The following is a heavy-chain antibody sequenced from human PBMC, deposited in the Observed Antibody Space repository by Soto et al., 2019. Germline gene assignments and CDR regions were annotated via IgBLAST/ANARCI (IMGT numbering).Heavy chain of an antibody. CDR1: GYTFTSYA. Sequence: ASVRVSCKXSGYTFTSYAMHWVRQAPGQRLEWMGWINAGNGNTKYSQKFQGRVTITRDTSASTAYMELSSLRSEDTAVYYCARDRAYCGGDCYSSWFDPWGQGTLVTVSS. CDR3: ARDRAYCGGDCYSSWFDP. CDR2: INAGNGNT. J-gene: IGHJ5*02. V-gene: IGHV1-3*01. D-gene: IGHD2-21*02.